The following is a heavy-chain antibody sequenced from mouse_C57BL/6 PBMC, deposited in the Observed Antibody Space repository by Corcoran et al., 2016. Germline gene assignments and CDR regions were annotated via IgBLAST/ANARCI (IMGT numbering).Heavy chain of an antibody. CDR3: AEVDYDYYCYFDV. CDR1: GFNIKDYY. J-gene: IGHJ1*03. V-gene: IGHV14-2*01. Sequence: EVQLQQSGAELVKPGASVKLSCTASGFNIKDYYMHWVKQRTEQGLERIGRIDPEDGETKYAPKFQGKATITADTSSNTAYLQLSSLTSEDTSVYYCAEVDYDYYCYFDVWGTGTTVTVSS. D-gene: IGHD2-4*01. CDR2: IDPEDGET.